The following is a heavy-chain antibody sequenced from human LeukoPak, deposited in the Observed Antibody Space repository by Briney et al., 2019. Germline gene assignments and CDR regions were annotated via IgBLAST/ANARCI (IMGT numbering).Heavy chain of an antibody. CDR3: ARQISDYYYYYIDV. V-gene: IGHV4-39*01. CDR2: IYYSGTT. D-gene: IGHD3-10*01. J-gene: IGHJ6*03. CDR1: GGSISSGDYY. Sequence: SETLSLTCTVSGGSISSGDYYWSWIRQPPGKGLEWIGTIYYSGTTYYNPSLESRATISEDTSKNQFSLTLRSVTAADTAVYYCARQISDYYYYYIDVWGKGTTVTVSS.